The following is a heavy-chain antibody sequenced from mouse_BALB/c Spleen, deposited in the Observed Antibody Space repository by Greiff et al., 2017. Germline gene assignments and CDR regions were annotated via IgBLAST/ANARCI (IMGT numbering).Heavy chain of an antibody. D-gene: IGHD2-14*01. CDR3: ARDGGRYDQYFDV. V-gene: IGHV5-9-4*01. J-gene: IGHJ1*01. Sequence: EVQRVESGGGLVKPGGSLKLSCAASGFTFSSYAMSWVRQSPEKRLEWVAEISSGGSYTYYPDTVTGRFTISRDNAKNTLYLEMSSLRSEDTAMYYCARDGGRYDQYFDVWGAGTTVTVSS. CDR1: GFTFSSYA. CDR2: ISSGGSYT.